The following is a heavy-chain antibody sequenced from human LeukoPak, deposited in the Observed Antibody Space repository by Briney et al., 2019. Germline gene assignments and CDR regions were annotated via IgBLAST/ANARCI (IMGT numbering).Heavy chain of an antibody. V-gene: IGHV3-9*01. J-gene: IGHJ3*02. CDR2: ISWNSGTI. CDR1: GFTVSSNY. D-gene: IGHD6-13*01. CDR3: AKVPEGQLVPNDAFDI. Sequence: TGGSLRLSCAASGFTVSSNYMSWVRQAPGKGLEWVSGISWNSGTIAYADSVKGRFTISRDNAKNSLYVQMNSLRAEDTAIYYCAKVPEGQLVPNDAFDIWGQGTMVTVSS.